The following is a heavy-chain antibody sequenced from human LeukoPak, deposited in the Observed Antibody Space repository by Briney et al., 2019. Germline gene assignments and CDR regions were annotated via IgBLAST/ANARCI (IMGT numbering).Heavy chain of an antibody. Sequence: GESLKISCKASGYSFSIYWIGWVRQMPGKGLEWMGIIYPGDSDTRYSPPSQGQVTISADTSISTAYLQWSSLKASDTAMYYCARSDEGGTMDYWGQGTLVTVSS. CDR3: ARSDEGGTMDY. J-gene: IGHJ4*02. V-gene: IGHV5-51*01. D-gene: IGHD1-7*01. CDR1: GYSFSIYW. CDR2: IYPGDSDT.